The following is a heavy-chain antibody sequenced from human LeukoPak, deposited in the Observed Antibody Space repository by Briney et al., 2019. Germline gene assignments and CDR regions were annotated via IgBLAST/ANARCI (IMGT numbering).Heavy chain of an antibody. Sequence: GGSLRLSCAASGFTFSGYAMSWARQAPGKGLEWVSAISGSGGSTYYADSVKGRFTIYRDNSKSTLYLQMNSLRPEDTAVYYCAKGGSNNWSFDNWGQGTLVTVSS. J-gene: IGHJ4*02. D-gene: IGHD1-1*01. CDR3: AKGGSNNWSFDN. CDR1: GFTFSGYA. V-gene: IGHV3-23*01. CDR2: ISGSGGST.